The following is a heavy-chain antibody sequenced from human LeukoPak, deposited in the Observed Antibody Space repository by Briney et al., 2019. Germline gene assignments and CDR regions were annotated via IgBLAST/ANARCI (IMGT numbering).Heavy chain of an antibody. CDR1: GGTFSSYA. CDR2: IIPIFGTA. V-gene: IGHV1-69*01. CDR3: ASGAKVTPFDY. J-gene: IGHJ4*02. Sequence: SVKVSCKASGGTFSSYAMSWVRQAPGQGLEWMGGIIPIFGTANYAQKFQGRVTITADESTSTAYMELSSLRSEDTAVYYCASGAKVTPFDYWGQGTLVTVSS. D-gene: IGHD2-21*02.